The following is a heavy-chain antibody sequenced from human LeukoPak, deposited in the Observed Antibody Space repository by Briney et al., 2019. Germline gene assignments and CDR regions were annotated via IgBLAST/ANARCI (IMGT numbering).Heavy chain of an antibody. Sequence: GASVKVSCKASGGTFSSYAISWVRQAPGQGLEWMGGIIPIFGTANYAQKFQGRVTITADESTSTAHMELSSLRSEDTAVYYCARVRNYPETYYDFWSGYYTTGWGNYYMDVWGKGTTVTVSS. CDR2: IIPIFGTA. D-gene: IGHD3-3*01. CDR3: ARVRNYPETYYDFWSGYYTTGWGNYYMDV. J-gene: IGHJ6*03. CDR1: GGTFSSYA. V-gene: IGHV1-69*13.